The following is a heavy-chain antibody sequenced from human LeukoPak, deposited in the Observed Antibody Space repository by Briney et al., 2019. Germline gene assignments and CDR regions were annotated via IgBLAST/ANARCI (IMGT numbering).Heavy chain of an antibody. CDR2: ISAISSSST. CDR1: GFTFSSYA. J-gene: IGHJ4*02. Sequence: GGSLRLSCVASGFTFSSYAMSWVRQAPGKGLEWVSYISAISSSSTYYADSVKGRFTISRDNAKNSLYLQMNSLRAEDTAVYYCAREMGGYPFDYWGQGTLVTVSS. CDR3: AREMGGYPFDY. D-gene: IGHD5-12*01. V-gene: IGHV3-48*04.